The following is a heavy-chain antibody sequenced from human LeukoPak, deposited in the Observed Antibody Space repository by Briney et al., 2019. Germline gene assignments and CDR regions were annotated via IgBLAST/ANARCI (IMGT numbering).Heavy chain of an antibody. Sequence: SATLSLTCTVSGYSISSGYYWGWIRQPPGKGLEWIGTISHSGSTYYNPPLKSRVTISVDTSENQFPLNLSSVTAADTAVYYCARTSSSGYPYYYFDYWGQGTLVTVSS. D-gene: IGHD3-22*01. J-gene: IGHJ4*02. CDR3: ARTSSSGYPYYYFDY. CDR2: ISHSGST. V-gene: IGHV4-38-2*02. CDR1: GYSISSGYY.